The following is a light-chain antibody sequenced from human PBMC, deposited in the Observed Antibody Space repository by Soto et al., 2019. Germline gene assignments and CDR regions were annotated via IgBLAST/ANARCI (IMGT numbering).Light chain of an antibody. J-gene: IGKJ2*01. CDR2: AAS. Sequence: DIQMTQSPSSLSASVGDRVTITCRASQNISSYLNWYQQRPGKAPKLLIYAASNLQSGVPSRFSGSGSGTDFTLTISRLQPEDFATYYCQQSYSTPPYTFGQGTKLEIK. V-gene: IGKV1-39*01. CDR1: QNISSY. CDR3: QQSYSTPPYT.